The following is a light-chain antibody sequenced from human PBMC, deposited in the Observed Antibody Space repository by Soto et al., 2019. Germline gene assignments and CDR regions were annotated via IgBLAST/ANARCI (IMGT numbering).Light chain of an antibody. Sequence: EIVLTQSPVTLSLSPGERATLSCRASQSVRTYLAWYQVKPGQAPRLLIYGASSRATGIPDRFSGSGSGTDFTLTISRLEPEDFAVYYCQQYGSSPPTFGQGTKVDIK. CDR3: QQYGSSPPT. CDR2: GAS. CDR1: QSVRTY. V-gene: IGKV3-20*01. J-gene: IGKJ1*01.